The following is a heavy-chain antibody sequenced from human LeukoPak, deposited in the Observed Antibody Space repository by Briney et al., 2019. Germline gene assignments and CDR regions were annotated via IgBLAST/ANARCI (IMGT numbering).Heavy chain of an antibody. Sequence: GGPLRLSCAASGFTFDDYGMSWVRQAPGKGLEWVSGINWNGGSTGYADSVKGRFTISRDNSKSTLYLQMNSLRAEDTAVYYCAKGVITFGGVPLDYWGQGTLVTVSS. J-gene: IGHJ4*02. CDR1: GFTFDDYG. V-gene: IGHV3-20*04. CDR3: AKGVITFGGVPLDY. CDR2: INWNGGST. D-gene: IGHD3-16*01.